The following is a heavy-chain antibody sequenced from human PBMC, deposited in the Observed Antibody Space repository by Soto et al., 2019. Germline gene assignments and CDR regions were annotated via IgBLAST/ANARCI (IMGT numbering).Heavy chain of an antibody. Sequence: EVQLVESGGDLVQPGGSLRLSCAASGFTVSSNHISWVRQAPGKGLEWVSVIYTGGNTYYADSVKGRFTISRHNSKNTVFLQMNSLRGEDTAVYYCARDSGKSNYFDYWGQGTLVTVSS. CDR1: GFTVSSNH. CDR2: IYTGGNT. V-gene: IGHV3-53*04. J-gene: IGHJ4*02. CDR3: ARDSGKSNYFDY. D-gene: IGHD1-26*01.